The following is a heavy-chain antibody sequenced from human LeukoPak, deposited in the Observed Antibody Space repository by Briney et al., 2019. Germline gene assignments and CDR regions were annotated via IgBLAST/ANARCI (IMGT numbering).Heavy chain of an antibody. Sequence: ASVKVSCKASGGTFSSYAISWVRQAPGQGLEWMGGIILIFGTANYAQKFQGRVTITTDESTSTAYMELSSLRSEDTAVYYCARERNYYDSSGYHAGYMDVWGKGTTVTVSS. V-gene: IGHV1-69*05. J-gene: IGHJ6*03. CDR3: ARERNYYDSSGYHAGYMDV. D-gene: IGHD3-22*01. CDR2: IILIFGTA. CDR1: GGTFSSYA.